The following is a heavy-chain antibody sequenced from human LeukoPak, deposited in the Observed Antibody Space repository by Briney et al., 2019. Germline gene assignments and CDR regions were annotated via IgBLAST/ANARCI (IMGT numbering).Heavy chain of an antibody. J-gene: IGHJ4*02. CDR2: ISGSGGST. CDR1: GFTFSNYV. CDR3: AKDAKVQLWLRGYFDY. V-gene: IGHV3-23*01. D-gene: IGHD5-18*01. Sequence: GGSLRLSCAASGFTFSNYVMNWVRQAPGKGLEWVSAISGSGGSTYYADSVKGRFTISRDNSKNTLYLQMNSLRAEDTAVYYCAKDAKVQLWLRGYFDYWGQGTLVTVSS.